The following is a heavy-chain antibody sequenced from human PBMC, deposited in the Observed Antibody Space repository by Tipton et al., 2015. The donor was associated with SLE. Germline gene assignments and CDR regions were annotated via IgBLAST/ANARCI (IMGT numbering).Heavy chain of an antibody. V-gene: IGHV4-59*08. CDR1: GASISSYY. CDR2: PYYSGST. J-gene: IGHJ3*02. CDR3: ARHDGQWDAFDI. D-gene: IGHD6-19*01. Sequence: TLSLTCTVSGASISSYYWDWIRQPPGKGLEWIGCPYYSGSTNYNPSLKSRVTILVDTSKNQFSLKLSSVTAADTAVYYCARHDGQWDAFDIWGQGTMVTVSS.